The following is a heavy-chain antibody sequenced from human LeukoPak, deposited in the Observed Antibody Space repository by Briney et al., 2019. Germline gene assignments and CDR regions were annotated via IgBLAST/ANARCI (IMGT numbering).Heavy chain of an antibody. Sequence: SETLSLTCTRSGGSVSSYYWRWMRQPPGRGGEWVGYIYYSGSTNYNPSLKSRVTISVDTSKNQFSLKLSSATAAATALYYCPREGGVAYCGGDCYPRPPFDIWGQGTLVTVSS. J-gene: IGHJ3*02. V-gene: IGHV4-59*02. CDR2: IYYSGST. D-gene: IGHD2-21*02. CDR3: PREGGVAYCGGDCYPRPPFDI. CDR1: GGSVSSYY.